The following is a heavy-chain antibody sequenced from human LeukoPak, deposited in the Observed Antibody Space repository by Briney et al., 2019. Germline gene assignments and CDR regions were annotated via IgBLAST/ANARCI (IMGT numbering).Heavy chain of an antibody. Sequence: SETLSLTCTVSGDSISSYYWSWIRQPPGKGLEWIGYMYYSGSTNYNPSLKSRVTISVDTSKNQFSLKLSSVTAADTAVYYCARGYSSSWYLNWFDPWGQGTLVTVSS. CDR2: MYYSGST. D-gene: IGHD6-13*01. CDR3: ARGYSSSWYLNWFDP. CDR1: GDSISSYY. V-gene: IGHV4-59*01. J-gene: IGHJ5*02.